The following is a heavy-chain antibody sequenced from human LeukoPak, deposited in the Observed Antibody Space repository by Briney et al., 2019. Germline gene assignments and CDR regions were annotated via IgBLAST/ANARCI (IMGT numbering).Heavy chain of an antibody. CDR1: GYTFTSYY. CDR2: INPSGGST. J-gene: IGHJ4*02. V-gene: IGHV1-46*01. D-gene: IGHD2-15*01. CDR3: AKDRMLGYCSGGSCYSDWDY. Sequence: ASVKVSCKASGYTFTSYYMHWVRQAPGQGLEWMGIINPSGGSTSSAQKFQGRVTMTRDTSTSTVYMELSSLRSEDTAVYYCAKDRMLGYCSGGSCYSDWDYWGQGTLVTVSS.